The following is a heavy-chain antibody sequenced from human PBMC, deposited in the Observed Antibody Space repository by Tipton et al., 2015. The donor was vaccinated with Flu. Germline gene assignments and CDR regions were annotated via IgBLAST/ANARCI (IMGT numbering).Heavy chain of an antibody. CDR1: GDSISSSSYY. CDR3: TRGTSTSGIAY. D-gene: IGHD6-6*01. V-gene: IGHV4-39*07. Sequence: LSCTVSGDSISSSSYYWGWIRQPPGEGLEWIGSIYHTGSTYYNPSLKSRVTISVDTSKNQFSLKLSSVTAADTAVYYCTRGTSTSGIAYWGQGTLVTVSS. J-gene: IGHJ4*02. CDR2: IYHTGST.